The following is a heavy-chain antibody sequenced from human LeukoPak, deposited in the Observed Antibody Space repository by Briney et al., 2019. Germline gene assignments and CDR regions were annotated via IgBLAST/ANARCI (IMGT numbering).Heavy chain of an antibody. V-gene: IGHV1-8*01. CDR3: ARVLKGFGELLSYYFDY. CDR1: GYTFTSYD. J-gene: IGHJ4*02. CDR2: MNPNSGNT. Sequence: GASVKVSCKASGYTFTSYDINWVRQATGQGLEWMGWMNPNSGNTGYAQKFQGRVTMTRNTSISTAYMELSSLRSEDTAVYYCARVLKGFGELLSYYFDYWGQGTLVTVSS. D-gene: IGHD3-10*01.